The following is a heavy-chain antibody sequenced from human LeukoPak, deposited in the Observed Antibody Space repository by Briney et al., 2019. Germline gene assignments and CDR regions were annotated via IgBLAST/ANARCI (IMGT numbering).Heavy chain of an antibody. J-gene: IGHJ6*04. V-gene: IGHV4-59*08. Sequence: SETLSLTCTVSGGSLNGYCWGWIRQPPGKGLECIGYIHSSEGTAHNASLKSRLTISLDTSKNQFSLTLSSVTAADTAVYYCARHVYGEGMVVWGKGTTVTVSS. CDR1: GGSLNGYC. D-gene: IGHD4-17*01. CDR3: ARHVYGEGMVV. CDR2: IHSSEGT.